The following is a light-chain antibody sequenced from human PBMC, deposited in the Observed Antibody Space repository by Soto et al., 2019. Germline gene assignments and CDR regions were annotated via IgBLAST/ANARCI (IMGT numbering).Light chain of an antibody. J-gene: IGKJ5*01. V-gene: IGKV3-11*01. Sequence: EIVLTQSPATLSLSPGERATLSCRASQSVSSHLIWYQQKPGQAPRPLIYGASNRATGIPARFSGSGSGTDFTLTISSLEPEDFAVYYCQQRSNWPITFGQGTRLEIK. CDR3: QQRSNWPIT. CDR2: GAS. CDR1: QSVSSH.